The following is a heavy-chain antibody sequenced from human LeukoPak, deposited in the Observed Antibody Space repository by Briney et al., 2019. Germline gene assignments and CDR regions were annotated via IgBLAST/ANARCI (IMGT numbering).Heavy chain of an antibody. D-gene: IGHD5-18*01. CDR2: ISGRGGST. CDR1: GFPFSSYA. Sequence: GGSLRLSCAASGFPFSSYAMSWVRQAPGKGLEWVPAISGRGGSTYYADSVKGRFTISRDNSKNTLYLQMNSLRAEDTAVYYCAKEGLVDTAPTDAFDIWGQGTMVTVSS. V-gene: IGHV3-23*01. J-gene: IGHJ3*02. CDR3: AKEGLVDTAPTDAFDI.